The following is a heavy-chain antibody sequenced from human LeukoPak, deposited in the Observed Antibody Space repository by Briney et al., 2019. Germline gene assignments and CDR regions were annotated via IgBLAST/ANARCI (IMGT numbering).Heavy chain of an antibody. J-gene: IGHJ5*01. CDR2: LSPEGSDK. V-gene: IGHV3-7*01. Sequence: GGSLRLSCAASGFSFRTYWMTWVRQAPGKGLEWVANLSPEGSDKFYVDSVKGRFTIFRDNAKSSVYLQMSSLRVEDAAVYYCARDAYTSASDSWGQGTLVSVSS. CDR3: ARDAYTSASDS. D-gene: IGHD3-16*01. CDR1: GFSFRTYW.